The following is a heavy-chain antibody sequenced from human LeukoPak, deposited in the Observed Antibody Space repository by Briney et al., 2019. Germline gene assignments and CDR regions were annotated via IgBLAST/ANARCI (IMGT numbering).Heavy chain of an antibody. Sequence: GGSLRLSXAASGFTFGSYSMNWVRQAPGKGLEWVSSISSSSSYIYYADSVKGRFTISRDNAKNSLYLQMNSLRAEDTAVYYCARDSAPRVGYFQHWGQGTLVTVSS. CDR3: ARDSAPRVGYFQH. D-gene: IGHD2-2*01. CDR1: GFTFGSYS. V-gene: IGHV3-21*01. J-gene: IGHJ1*01. CDR2: ISSSSSYI.